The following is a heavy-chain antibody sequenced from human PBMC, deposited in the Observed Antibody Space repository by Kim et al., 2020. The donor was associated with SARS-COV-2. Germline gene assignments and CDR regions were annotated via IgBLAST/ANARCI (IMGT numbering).Heavy chain of an antibody. J-gene: IGHJ6*01. V-gene: IGHV1-24*01. Sequence: ASVKVSCKVSGSALNDFIIHWVRQAPGKGLEWMGGLDTDAGEKVYAQKLQGRVTTTEDTSTDTAFMELSSLRYEDTAVYYCVTGTKWDNDVMYYTGMDVW. CDR1: GSALNDFI. D-gene: IGHD1-26*01. CDR2: LDTDAGEK. CDR3: VTGTKWDNDVMYYTGMDV.